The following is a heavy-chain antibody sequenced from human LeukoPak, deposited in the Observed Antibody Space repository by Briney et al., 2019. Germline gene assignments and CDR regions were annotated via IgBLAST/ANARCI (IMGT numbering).Heavy chain of an antibody. Sequence: GGSLRLSCAASGVTFSNYAMTWLREAPGKGLECVSGINGGGDNAYYTNSVKGRFTISRDNSKNTLYLQMNSLRAEDTAVYYCAKTNGYFDSWGQGTLVTVSS. V-gene: IGHV3-23*01. CDR1: GVTFSNYA. CDR3: AKTNGYFDS. CDR2: INGGGDNA. J-gene: IGHJ4*02.